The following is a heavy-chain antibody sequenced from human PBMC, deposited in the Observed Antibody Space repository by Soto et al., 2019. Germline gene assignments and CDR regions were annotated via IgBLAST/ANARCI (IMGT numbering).Heavy chain of an antibody. CDR2: ISSSSSYI. V-gene: IGHV3-21*01. CDR3: ARSIAAASTYRALDY. J-gene: IGHJ4*02. Sequence: GGSLRLSCAASGFTFSSYSMNWVRQAPGKGLEWVSSISSSSSYIYYADSVKGRFTISRDNAKNSLYLQMNSLRAEDTAVYYCARSIAAASTYRALDYWGQGTLVTVSS. CDR1: GFTFSSYS. D-gene: IGHD6-13*01.